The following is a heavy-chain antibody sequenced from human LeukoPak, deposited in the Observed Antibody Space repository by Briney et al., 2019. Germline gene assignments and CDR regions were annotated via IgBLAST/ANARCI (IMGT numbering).Heavy chain of an antibody. D-gene: IGHD5-18*01. Sequence: GALRLSCAASGFTFSSYEMNWVRQAPGKGLEWVSYIGSSGSTIYYADSVKGRFTISRDNAKNSLYLQMNSLRAEDTAVYYCARDDSIMDTAMAAYYYYYGMDVWGKGTTVTVSS. J-gene: IGHJ6*04. V-gene: IGHV3-48*03. CDR1: GFTFSSYE. CDR2: IGSSGSTI. CDR3: ARDDSIMDTAMAAYYYYYGMDV.